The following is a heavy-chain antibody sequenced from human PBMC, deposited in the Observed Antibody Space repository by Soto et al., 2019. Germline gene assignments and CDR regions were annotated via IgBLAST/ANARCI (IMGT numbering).Heavy chain of an antibody. V-gene: IGHV4-30-4*01. J-gene: IGHJ4*02. D-gene: IGHD3-3*01. CDR3: ARVRRWIFGVVISFDY. CDR1: GGSISSGDYY. Sequence: PSETLSLTCTVSGGSISSGDYYWRWIRQPPGKGLEWIGYIYYSGSTYYNPSLKSRVTISVDTSKNQFSLKLSSVTAADTAVYYCARVRRWIFGVVISFDYWGQGTLVTVSS. CDR2: IYYSGST.